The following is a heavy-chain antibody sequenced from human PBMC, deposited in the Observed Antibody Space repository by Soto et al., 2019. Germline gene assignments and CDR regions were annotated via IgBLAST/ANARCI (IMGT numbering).Heavy chain of an antibody. J-gene: IGHJ4*02. V-gene: IGHV3-53*01. CDR2: IYSGGNT. CDR1: GFTVSSNY. Sequence: GGSLRLSCAASGFTVSSNYMTWVRQAPGKGLEWVSVIYSGGNTYYADSVKGRFTISRDNSKNTLYLQMNSLRAEDTAVYYCAIARDFWSGYFQYYFDYWGQGTLVTVSS. D-gene: IGHD3-3*01. CDR3: AIARDFWSGYFQYYFDY.